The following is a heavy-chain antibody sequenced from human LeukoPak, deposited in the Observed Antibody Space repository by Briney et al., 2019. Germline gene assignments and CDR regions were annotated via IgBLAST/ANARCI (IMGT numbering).Heavy chain of an antibody. J-gene: IGHJ4*02. V-gene: IGHV4-39*07. CDR1: GGSISSSSYY. Sequence: SETLSLTCTVSGGSISSSSYYWGWIRQPPGKGLEWIGSIYYSGTAYYNRSLKSRVTISVDTSKNQFSLKLSSVTAADTAVYYCARGVTATILTPFDYWGQGTLVTVSS. CDR3: ARGVTATILTPFDY. D-gene: IGHD5-24*01. CDR2: IYYSGTA.